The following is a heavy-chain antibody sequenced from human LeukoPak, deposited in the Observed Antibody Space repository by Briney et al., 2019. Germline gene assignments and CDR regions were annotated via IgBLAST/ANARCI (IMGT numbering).Heavy chain of an antibody. CDR2: ISYDGSNK. Sequence: GGSLRLSCAASGFTFSSYGMHWVRQAPGKGLEWVAVISYDGSNKYYADSVKGRFTISRDNSKNTLYLQMNSLRAEDTAVYYCAKDHSNSGYDYSDYWGQGTLVTVSS. CDR1: GFTFSSYG. CDR3: AKDHSNSGYDYSDY. D-gene: IGHD5-12*01. V-gene: IGHV3-30*18. J-gene: IGHJ4*02.